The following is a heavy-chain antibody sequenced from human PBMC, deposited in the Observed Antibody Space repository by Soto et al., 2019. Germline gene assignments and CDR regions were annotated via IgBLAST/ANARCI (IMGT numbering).Heavy chain of an antibody. D-gene: IGHD6-19*01. V-gene: IGHV3-23*01. CDR2: IRASWSTT. CDR3: AKDGGSGNRYYFES. J-gene: IGHJ4*02. Sequence: GGSLRLSCSVSRFTFSNYAMSWVRQAPGKGLEWVSGIRASWSTTYYAASAKCRFTSSRDNAKNTLYLQMDSLRADDTAVYYCAKDGGSGNRYYFESWGQGPMVTVSS. CDR1: RFTFSNYA.